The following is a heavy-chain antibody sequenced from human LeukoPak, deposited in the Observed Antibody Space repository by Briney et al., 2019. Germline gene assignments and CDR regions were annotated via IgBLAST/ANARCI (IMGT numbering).Heavy chain of an antibody. J-gene: IGHJ4*02. CDR2: INPSGGNT. Sequence: GASVKVSCKASGYTFTSYYMHWVRQAPGQGLEWMGIINPSGGNTSYAQKFQGRVTMTRDMSTSTVYMELSSLRSEDTAVYYCAREGGYPGWELLWGQGTLVTVSS. CDR3: AREGGYPGWELL. CDR1: GYTFTSYY. V-gene: IGHV1-46*01. D-gene: IGHD1-26*01.